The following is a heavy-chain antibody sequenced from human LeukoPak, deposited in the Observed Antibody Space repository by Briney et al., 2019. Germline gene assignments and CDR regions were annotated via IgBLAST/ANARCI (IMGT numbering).Heavy chain of an antibody. J-gene: IGHJ6*03. D-gene: IGHD6-13*01. Sequence: EGSLRLSCAASGFTFSSYEMNWVRQAPGKGLEWVSYISSSGSTMYYADSVKGRFTISRDNAKNSLDLQMNSLRAEDTAVYYCARSEGRIAAAGTLYMDVWGKGTTVTVSS. CDR3: ARSEGRIAAAGTLYMDV. CDR2: ISSSGSTM. CDR1: GFTFSSYE. V-gene: IGHV3-48*03.